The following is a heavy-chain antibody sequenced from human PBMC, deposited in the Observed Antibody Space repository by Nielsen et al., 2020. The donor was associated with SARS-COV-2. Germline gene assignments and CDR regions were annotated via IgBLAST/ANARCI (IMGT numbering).Heavy chain of an antibody. J-gene: IGHJ5*02. CDR1: GFNFNSYS. V-gene: IGHV3-30*01. CDR2: ISYEGSKT. D-gene: IGHD3-10*01. Sequence: GESLKISCTASGFNFNSYSMHWIRQAPGKGLEWLAVISYEGSKTFYADSLLGRFTVSRDYSKNTMYLQMYSLRPEETAVYYCATGGLFWFAERRTRLDPWGQGTLVIVSS. CDR3: ATGGLFWFAERRTRLDP.